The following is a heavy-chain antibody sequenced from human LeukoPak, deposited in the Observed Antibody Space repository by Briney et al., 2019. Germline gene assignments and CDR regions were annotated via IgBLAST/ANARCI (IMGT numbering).Heavy chain of an antibody. J-gene: IGHJ5*02. D-gene: IGHD3-10*01. CDR3: ARGRHFGITMVRGVIIGNNWFDP. CDR2: IYTSGST. V-gene: IGHV4-4*07. Sequence: PSETLSLTCTVSGVSISSYYWSWIRQPAGKGLEWIGRIYTSGSTNYNPSLKSRVTTSVDTSKNHFSLKLSAVTAADTAVYYCARGRHFGITMVRGVIIGNNWFDPWGQGTLVTVSS. CDR1: GVSISSYY.